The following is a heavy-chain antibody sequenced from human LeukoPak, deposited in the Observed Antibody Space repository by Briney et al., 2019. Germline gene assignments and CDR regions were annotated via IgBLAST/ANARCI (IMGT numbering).Heavy chain of an antibody. J-gene: IGHJ4*02. CDR2: IDFRGSNI. V-gene: IGHV3-11*01. Sequence: GGSLRLSCAASGFNVSDYYMTWIRQAPGKGLEWISYIDFRGSNIYYADSVKGRFTNSRDTAKNLLFLQMNSLRAEDTAFYYCAGGSRDGYNHLFVYWGQGSLVTVSS. CDR3: AGGSRDGYNHLFVY. CDR1: GFNVSDYY. D-gene: IGHD5-24*01.